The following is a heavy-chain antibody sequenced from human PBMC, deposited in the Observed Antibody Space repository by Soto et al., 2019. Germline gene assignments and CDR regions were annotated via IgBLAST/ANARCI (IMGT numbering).Heavy chain of an antibody. J-gene: IGHJ6*02. CDR2: IYYSGST. V-gene: IGHV4-59*01. CDR3: ARADSYGSMDV. CDR1: GGSISSYY. D-gene: IGHD5-18*01. Sequence: QVQLQESGPGLVKPSETLSLTCTVSGGSISSYYWSWIRQPPGKGLEWIGYIYYSGSTNYNPSLKSRVTISVDTSKNQFFLKLSSVTAADTAVYYCARADSYGSMDVWAQGTTVTVSS.